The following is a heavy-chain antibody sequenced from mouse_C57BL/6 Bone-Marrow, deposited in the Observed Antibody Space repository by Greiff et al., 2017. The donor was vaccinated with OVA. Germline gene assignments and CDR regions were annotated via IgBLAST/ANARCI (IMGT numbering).Heavy chain of an antibody. CDR1: GFNIKDDY. CDR2: IDPENGDT. V-gene: IGHV14-4*01. J-gene: IGHJ2*01. Sequence: VQLQQSGAELVRPGASVKLSCTASGFNIKDDYMHWVKQRPEQGLEWIGWIDPENGDTEYASKFQGKATITADTPSNTAYLQLRSLTSEDTAVYYCTSYGNFDYWGQGTTLTVSS. D-gene: IGHD2-1*01. CDR3: TSYGNFDY.